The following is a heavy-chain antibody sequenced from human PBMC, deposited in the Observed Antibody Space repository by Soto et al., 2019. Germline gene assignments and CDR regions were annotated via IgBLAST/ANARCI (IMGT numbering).Heavy chain of an antibody. V-gene: IGHV3-48*01. J-gene: IGHJ6*03. CDR2: ISSSSSTI. D-gene: IGHD3-3*01. Sequence: GGSLRLSCAASGFTFSTYTMNWVRQAPGKGLEWLSYISSSSSTIYYADSVKGRFTISRDNAKNSLYLQMNSLRVEDTAVYYCAREFWSGYYKDYYYMDVWGKGTTVTVSS. CDR1: GFTFSTYT. CDR3: AREFWSGYYKDYYYMDV.